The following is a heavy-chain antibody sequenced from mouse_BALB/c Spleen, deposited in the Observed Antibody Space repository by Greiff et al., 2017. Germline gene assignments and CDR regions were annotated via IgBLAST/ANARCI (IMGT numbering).Heavy chain of an antibody. Sequence: EVQLQQSGPGLVKPSQSLSLTCSVTGYSITSGYYWNWIRQFPGNKLEWMGYISYDGSNNYNPSLKNRISITRDTSKNQFFLKLNSVTTEDTATYYCARGSSYGDYWGQGTTLTVSS. CDR3: ARGSSYGDY. CDR2: ISYDGSN. V-gene: IGHV3-6*02. CDR1: GYSITSGYY. D-gene: IGHD1-1*01. J-gene: IGHJ2*01.